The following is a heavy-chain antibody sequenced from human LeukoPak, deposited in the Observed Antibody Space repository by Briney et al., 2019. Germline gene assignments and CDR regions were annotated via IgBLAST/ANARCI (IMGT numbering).Heavy chain of an antibody. Sequence: GGSLRLSCAASGFTFSSYSMNWVRQAPGKGLEWVSSISSSSSYIYYADSVKGRFTISRDNAKNSLYLQMNSLRAEDTAVYYCAKRPVGLNSGSFDYWGQGTLVTVSS. D-gene: IGHD1-26*01. CDR2: ISSSSSYI. J-gene: IGHJ4*02. V-gene: IGHV3-21*01. CDR3: AKRPVGLNSGSFDY. CDR1: GFTFSSYS.